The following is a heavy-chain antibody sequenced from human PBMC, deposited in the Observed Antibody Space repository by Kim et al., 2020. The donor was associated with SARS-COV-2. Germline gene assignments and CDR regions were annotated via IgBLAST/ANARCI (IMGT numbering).Heavy chain of an antibody. CDR3: ARVARGGAYYYYCMDV. J-gene: IGHJ6*02. CDR2: ISSSSSYI. CDR1: GFTFSSYS. Sequence: GGSLRLSCAASGFTFSSYSMNWVRQAPGKGLEWVSSISSSSSYIYYADSVKGRFTISRDNAKNSLYLQMNSLRAEDTAVYYCARVARGGAYYYYCMDVWGQGTTVTLPS. D-gene: IGHD1-26*01. V-gene: IGHV3-21*01.